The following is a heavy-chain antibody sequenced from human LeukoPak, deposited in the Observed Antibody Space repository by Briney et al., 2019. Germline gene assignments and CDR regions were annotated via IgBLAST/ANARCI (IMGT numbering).Heavy chain of an antibody. J-gene: IGHJ4*02. D-gene: IGHD1-1*01. CDR1: GASINSGGYY. Sequence: SETLSPTCTVSGASINSGGYYWSWIRQHPGKGLEWIGFTYYRGSTSYNPSLKSRVSISVDTSKNQFSLKLRSVTAADTAVYFCVRDSRQLGFDYWGQGTLVTVSS. CDR3: VRDSRQLGFDY. V-gene: IGHV4-31*03. CDR2: TYYRGST.